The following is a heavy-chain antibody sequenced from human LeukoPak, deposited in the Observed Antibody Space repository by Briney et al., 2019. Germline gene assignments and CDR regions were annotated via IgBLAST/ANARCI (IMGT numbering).Heavy chain of an antibody. V-gene: IGHV4-59*12. CDR3: ARRISPRRDYYYYMDV. D-gene: IGHD6-6*01. Sequence: PSETLSLTCTVSGGSITNYYWTWIRQPPGKGLEWVGHIYYTGSTNYNPSLKSRVTISVDTSKNQFSLKLSSVTAADTAVYYCARRISPRRDYYYYMDVWGKGTSVTVSS. CDR1: GGSITNYY. J-gene: IGHJ6*03. CDR2: IYYTGST.